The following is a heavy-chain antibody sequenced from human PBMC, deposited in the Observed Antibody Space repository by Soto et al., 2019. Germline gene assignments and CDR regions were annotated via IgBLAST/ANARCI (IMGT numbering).Heavy chain of an antibody. CDR3: AKDQSASSNSYHAMDV. J-gene: IGHJ6*02. V-gene: IGHV3-30*09. CDR1: EFTFSPYP. Sequence: QEQLVESGGGVVQPGRPLRLSCAASEFTFSPYPMHWVRQAPGKGLEWVAVISFDGATKYYADSVKGRFAISRDNSMNTLYLQMHSLRTEHTAVYYCAKDQSASSNSYHAMDVWGPGTTVTVSS. D-gene: IGHD6-6*01. CDR2: ISFDGATK.